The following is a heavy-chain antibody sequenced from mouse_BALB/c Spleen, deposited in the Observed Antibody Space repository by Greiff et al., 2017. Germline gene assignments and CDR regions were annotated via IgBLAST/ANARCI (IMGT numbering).Heavy chain of an antibody. J-gene: IGHJ2*01. Sequence: VKLMESGAELVKPGASVKLSCKASGYTFTSYYMYWVKQRPGQGLEWIGEINPSNGGTNFNEKFKSKATLTVDKSSSTAYMQLSSLTSEDSAVYYCTRPLGDYWGQGTTLTVSS. V-gene: IGHV1S81*02. CDR1: GYTFTSYY. CDR3: TRPLGDY. CDR2: INPSNGGT.